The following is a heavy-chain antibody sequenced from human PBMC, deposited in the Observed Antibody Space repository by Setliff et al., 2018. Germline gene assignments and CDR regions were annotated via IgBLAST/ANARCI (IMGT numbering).Heavy chain of an antibody. CDR3: VRDSGKFSFDF. V-gene: IGHV3-72*01. CDR2: SGHRPDSYIT. J-gene: IGHJ4*02. D-gene: IGHD1-26*01. CDR1: GFTFNDHY. Sequence: GGSLRLSCAASGFTFNDHYMDWVRQAPGKGLEWVGQSGHRPDSYITDYAASVKGRFTISRDVSKNSLYLQMNSLKTEDTAVYYCVRDSGKFSFDFWGQGTLVTVSS.